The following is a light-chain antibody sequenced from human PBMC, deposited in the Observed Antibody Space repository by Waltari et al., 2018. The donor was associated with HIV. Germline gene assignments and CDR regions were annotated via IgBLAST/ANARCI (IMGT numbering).Light chain of an antibody. CDR3: AAWDDTLNGVI. V-gene: IGLV1-44*01. J-gene: IGLJ2*01. Sequence: QSVLTQPPSASGVSEENVTLSCSGGNSNIGGHAVSWYQHLPGTAPKLLVYSDDHGPSGLPARFSGAKSGSSASLAITGLHPDDEAHYYCAAWDDTLNGVIFGGGTKLTV. CDR2: SDD. CDR1: NSNIGGHA.